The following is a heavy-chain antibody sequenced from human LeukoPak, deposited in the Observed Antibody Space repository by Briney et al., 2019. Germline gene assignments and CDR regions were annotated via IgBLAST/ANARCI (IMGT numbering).Heavy chain of an antibody. J-gene: IGHJ4*02. Sequence: SETLSLTCTVSGGSMNNYYWSWIRQAPGKGLEWIGYISDSGSTNYNPSLGSRVTISVDTSKNQFSLKLTSVTAADTAVYYCATRGQAYFDYWAREPWSPSPQ. CDR2: ISDSGST. CDR3: ATRGQAYFDY. CDR1: GGSMNNYY. V-gene: IGHV4-59*01.